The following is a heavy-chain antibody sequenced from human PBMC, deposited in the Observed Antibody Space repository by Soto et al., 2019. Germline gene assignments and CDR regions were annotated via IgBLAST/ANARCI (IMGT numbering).Heavy chain of an antibody. CDR3: ARSGYCCGGSCYGSGYGMDF. CDR1: GYTFTSYY. CDR2: INPSGGST. V-gene: IGHV1-46*01. J-gene: IGHJ6*02. D-gene: IGHD2-15*01. Sequence: ASVKVSCKASGYTFTSYYMHWVRQAPGQGLEWMGIINPSGGSTSYAQKFQGRVTMTRGTSTSTVYMELSSLRSEDTAVYFCARSGYCCGGSCYGSGYGMDFRAQRTTVTVSS.